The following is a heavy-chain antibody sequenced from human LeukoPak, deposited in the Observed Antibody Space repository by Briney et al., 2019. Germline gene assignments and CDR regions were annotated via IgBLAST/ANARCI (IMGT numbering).Heavy chain of an antibody. J-gene: IGHJ4*02. CDR1: GFTFSSYW. CDR3: ARELYSTDSLDY. D-gene: IGHD2-8*02. V-gene: IGHV3-74*01. CDR2: INSDGSST. Sequence: GGSLRLSCAASGFTFSSYWMHWVRHAPGKGLVWVSRINSDGSSTSYADSVKGRFTISRDNAKNSLYLQMNSLRAEDTAVYYCARELYSTDSLDYWGQGTLVTVSS.